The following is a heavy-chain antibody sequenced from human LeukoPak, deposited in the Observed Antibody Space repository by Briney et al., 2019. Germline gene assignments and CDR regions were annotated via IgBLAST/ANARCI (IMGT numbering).Heavy chain of an antibody. CDR1: GYTFTSYD. Sequence: VASVKVSCKASGYTFTSYDINWVRQATGQGLEWMGWMNPNSGNTGYAQKFQGRVTMTRNTSISTAYMELSSLRSEDTAVYYCARRLPSSSWYRGSYNWFDPWGQGTLVTVSS. CDR3: ARRLPSSSWYRGSYNWFDP. D-gene: IGHD6-13*01. V-gene: IGHV1-8*01. CDR2: MNPNSGNT. J-gene: IGHJ5*02.